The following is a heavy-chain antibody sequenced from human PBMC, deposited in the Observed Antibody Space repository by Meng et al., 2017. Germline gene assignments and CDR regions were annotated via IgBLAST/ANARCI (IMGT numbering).Heavy chain of an antibody. D-gene: IGHD3-3*01. CDR1: GGTFSSYA. V-gene: IGHV1-69*13. CDR2: IIPTFGTA. Sequence: SVKVSCKASGGTFSSYAISWVRQAPGQGLEWMGGIIPTFGTANYAQKFQGRVTMTADESTSTAYMELSSLRSEDTAVYYCARVGMDFWSGPNDYWGQGTLVTVSS. CDR3: ARVGMDFWSGPNDY. J-gene: IGHJ4*02.